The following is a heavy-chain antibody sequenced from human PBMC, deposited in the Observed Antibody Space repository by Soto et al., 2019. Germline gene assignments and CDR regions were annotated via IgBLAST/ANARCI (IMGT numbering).Heavy chain of an antibody. J-gene: IGHJ3*02. D-gene: IGHD3-10*01. V-gene: IGHV4-59*09. Sequence: CLCGVTDYDPSLKSRVTISVDTSKNQFSLKLTSVTAADTAMYYYARGAGDFSGPDSFDIWGQGTMVTVSS. CDR3: ARGAGDFSGPDSFDI. CDR2: CLCGVT.